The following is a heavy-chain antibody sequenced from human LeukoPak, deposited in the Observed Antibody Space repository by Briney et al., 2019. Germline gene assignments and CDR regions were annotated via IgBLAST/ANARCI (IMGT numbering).Heavy chain of an antibody. J-gene: IGHJ4*02. CDR2: IRYDGNHK. D-gene: IGHD4-17*01. CDR3: AKDATMTTVTTGEVWFDY. CDR1: GFSFSSFG. V-gene: IGHV3-30*02. Sequence: PGGSLRLSCAASGFSFSSFGMHWVRQAPGKGLQWVAYIRYDGNHKEYADSVKGRFTISRDNSKNTLYLQMNSLRAEDMALYYCAKDATMTTVTTGEVWFDYWGQGTLVTVSS.